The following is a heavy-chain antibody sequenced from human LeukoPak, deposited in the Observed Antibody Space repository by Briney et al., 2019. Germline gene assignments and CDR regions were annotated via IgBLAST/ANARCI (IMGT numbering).Heavy chain of an antibody. Sequence: GGSLRLSCAASGFTFSSYGMHWVRQAPGKGLEWVAFIRYDGSNKYYADSVKGRFTISRDNSKNTLYLQMNSLRAEDTAVYYCAKEAYYYGSGRADYYYYYMDVWGKGTTVTVSS. V-gene: IGHV3-30*02. D-gene: IGHD3-10*01. CDR2: IRYDGSNK. CDR1: GFTFSSYG. CDR3: AKEAYYYGSGRADYYYYYMDV. J-gene: IGHJ6*03.